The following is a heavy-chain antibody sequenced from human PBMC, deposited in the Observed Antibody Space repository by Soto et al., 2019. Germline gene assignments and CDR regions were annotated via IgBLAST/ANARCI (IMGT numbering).Heavy chain of an antibody. D-gene: IGHD6-6*01. J-gene: IGHJ6*02. CDR3: ARISSSSLYYGMDV. V-gene: IGHV3-48*02. CDR1: GFTFSSYS. Sequence: GGSLRLSCSASGFTFSSYSMNWVRQAPGKGLEWVSYISSSSSTIYYADSVKGRFTISRDNAKNSLYLQMNSLRDEDTAVYYCARISSSSLYYGMDVWGQGTTVTVSS. CDR2: ISSSSSTI.